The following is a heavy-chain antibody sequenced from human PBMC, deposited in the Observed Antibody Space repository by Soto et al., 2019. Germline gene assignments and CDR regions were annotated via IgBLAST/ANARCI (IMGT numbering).Heavy chain of an antibody. Sequence: GSLRLSCAASGFTFSSYEMNWVRQAPGKGLEWVSYISSSGSTIYYADSVKGRFTISRDNAKNSLYLQMNSLRAEDTAVYYCASQGEYYYDSSGELRYWGQGTLVTVSS. CDR3: ASQGEYYYDSSGELRY. CDR2: ISSSGSTI. CDR1: GFTFSSYE. V-gene: IGHV3-48*03. D-gene: IGHD3-22*01. J-gene: IGHJ4*02.